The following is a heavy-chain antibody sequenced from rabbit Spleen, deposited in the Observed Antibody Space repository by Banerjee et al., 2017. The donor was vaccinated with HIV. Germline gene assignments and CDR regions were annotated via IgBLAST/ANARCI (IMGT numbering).Heavy chain of an antibody. D-gene: IGHD4-2*01. CDR3: ARGYNGVSWAFDL. V-gene: IGHV1S40*01. CDR2: IYAGSSGST. Sequence: QSLEESGGDLVKPGASLTLTCTASGFSFSNAYYMCWVRQAPGKGLEWIACIYAGSSGSTYYASWAKGRFTISKSSSTTVTLQMTSLTATDTATYFCARGYNGVSWAFDLWGPGTLVTVS. J-gene: IGHJ4*01. CDR1: GFSFSNAYY.